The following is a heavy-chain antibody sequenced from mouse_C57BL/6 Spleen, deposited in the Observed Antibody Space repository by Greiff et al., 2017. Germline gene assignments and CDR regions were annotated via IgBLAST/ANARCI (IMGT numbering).Heavy chain of an antibody. J-gene: IGHJ1*03. V-gene: IGHV7-3*01. CDR3: ARSTVDWYFEV. CDR1: GFTFTDYY. D-gene: IGHD1-1*01. Sequence: EVQVVESGGGLVQPGGSLSLSCAASGFTFTDYYMSWVRQPPGKALEWLGFIRNKANGYTTEYNASVKGRFTISRDNSQSIIYLQMNALRAEDSATNYCARSTVDWYFEVWGTGTTVTVSS. CDR2: IRNKANGYTT.